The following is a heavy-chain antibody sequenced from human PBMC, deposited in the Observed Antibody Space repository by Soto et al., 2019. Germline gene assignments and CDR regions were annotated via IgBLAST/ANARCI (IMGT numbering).Heavy chain of an antibody. CDR1: GFTFSSYA. J-gene: IGHJ4*02. CDR2: ISGNGGGT. V-gene: IGHV3-23*01. CDR3: AKVAGYIVVTRFGY. Sequence: GGSLRLSCAASGFTFSSYAINWVRQAPGKGLEWVSSISGNGGGTDYADSVKGRFTISRDSSKNTLYLQMNSLRGEDTAVYYWAKVAGYIVVTRFGYWGQGAQVAVSS. D-gene: IGHD1-1*01.